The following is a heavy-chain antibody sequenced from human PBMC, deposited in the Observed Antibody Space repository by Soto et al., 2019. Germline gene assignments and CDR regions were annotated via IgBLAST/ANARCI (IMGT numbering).Heavy chain of an antibody. D-gene: IGHD3-10*01. Sequence: QVQLVQSGAEVKKPGASVKVSCKASGYTFTNYGITWVRQAPGQGLEWMGWISDYNGNTYYGKKFQGRVTMTTDTSTRTAYMELKSLRSDETAVYYCAREGYYSGSGSYSPPRYYGMDVWGQGTTVTVSS. V-gene: IGHV1-18*01. CDR3: AREGYYSGSGSYSPPRYYGMDV. CDR1: GYTFTNYG. J-gene: IGHJ6*02. CDR2: ISDYNGNT.